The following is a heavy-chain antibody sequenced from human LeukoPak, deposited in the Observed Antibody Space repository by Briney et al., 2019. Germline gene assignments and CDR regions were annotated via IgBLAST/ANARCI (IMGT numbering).Heavy chain of an antibody. D-gene: IGHD4-17*01. Sequence: GGSLRLSCAASGFTFSSYSMNWVRQAPGKGLEWVSSISSGSSYVYYEDSVKGRFTVSRDNAKNSLYLQMNSLRADDTAVYYCASAVDYGDFLDYWGQGTLVTVSS. CDR2: ISSGSSYV. V-gene: IGHV3-21*01. CDR1: GFTFSSYS. CDR3: ASAVDYGDFLDY. J-gene: IGHJ4*02.